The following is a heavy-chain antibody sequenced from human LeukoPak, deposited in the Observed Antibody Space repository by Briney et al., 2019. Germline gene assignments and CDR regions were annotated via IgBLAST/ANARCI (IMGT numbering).Heavy chain of an antibody. CDR2: YDPEDGEK. CDR1: GYSLTELS. Sequence: AASVTVSCKVSGYSLTELSMHWVRQAPGKGLEWMGSYDPEDGEKIYAQKFQGRVTMTEDTSIDTAYMELSSLRSEDTAVYYCAHGLRYWGQGTLVTVSS. V-gene: IGHV1-24*01. CDR3: AHGLRY. D-gene: IGHD4-17*01. J-gene: IGHJ4*02.